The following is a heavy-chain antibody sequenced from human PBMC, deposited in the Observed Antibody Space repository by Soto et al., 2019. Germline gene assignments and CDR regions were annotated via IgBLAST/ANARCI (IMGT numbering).Heavy chain of an antibody. J-gene: IGHJ4*02. CDR3: AKDRHSTSSGSFDS. D-gene: IGHD2-2*01. Sequence: PGGSLRLSCEASGFTFSTFGIHWVRQAPGKGLEWVAVIWYDGGNKFYADSVKGRFTIARDNSKNTLSLQMNSLRAEDTAIYYCAKDRHSTSSGSFDSWGQGTLVTVSS. V-gene: IGHV3-33*06. CDR1: GFTFSTFG. CDR2: IWYDGGNK.